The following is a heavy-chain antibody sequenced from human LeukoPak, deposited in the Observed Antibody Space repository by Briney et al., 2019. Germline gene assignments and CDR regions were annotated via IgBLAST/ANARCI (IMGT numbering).Heavy chain of an antibody. CDR1: GYTLTELS. Sequence: GASVKVSCKVSGYTLTELSMHWVRQAPGKGLEWMGGFDPEDGETIYAQKFQGRVTMTEDTSTDTAYMELSSLRSEDTAVYYCATKLIAAREDAFDIWGQGTMVTVSS. D-gene: IGHD6-6*01. J-gene: IGHJ3*02. CDR2: FDPEDGET. V-gene: IGHV1-24*01. CDR3: ATKLIAAREDAFDI.